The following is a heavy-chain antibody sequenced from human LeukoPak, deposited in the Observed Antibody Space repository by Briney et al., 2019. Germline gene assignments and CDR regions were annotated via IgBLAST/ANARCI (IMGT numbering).Heavy chain of an antibody. D-gene: IGHD4-17*01. CDR1: GYSFTSYW. V-gene: IGHV5-51*01. CDR3: ARPLQDGDYEVDY. Sequence: GESLKISCKGSGYSFTSYWIGWVRQMPGKGLEWMGIIYPGDSDTRYSPSFQGQVTISAAKSISTAYLQWSSLKASDTAMYYRARPLQDGDYEVDYWGQGTLVTVSS. J-gene: IGHJ4*02. CDR2: IYPGDSDT.